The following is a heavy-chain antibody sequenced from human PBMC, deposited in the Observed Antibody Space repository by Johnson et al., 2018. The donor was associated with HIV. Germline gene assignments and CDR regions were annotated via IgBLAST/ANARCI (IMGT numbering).Heavy chain of an antibody. D-gene: IGHD1-7*01. Sequence: VQLVESGGGVERPGGSLRLSCAASGFTFDDYAMSWVRQAPGKGLEWVSGINWNGARTGYADSVKGRFTISRDNAKNSLYLHMNSLRAEDTALYYCAREPELELQFSHAFDIWGQGTMVTVSS. CDR3: AREPELELQFSHAFDI. CDR2: INWNGART. CDR1: GFTFDDYA. J-gene: IGHJ3*02. V-gene: IGHV3-20*04.